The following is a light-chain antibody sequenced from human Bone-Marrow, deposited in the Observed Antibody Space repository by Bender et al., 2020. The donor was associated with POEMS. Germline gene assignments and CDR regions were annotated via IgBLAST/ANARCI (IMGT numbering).Light chain of an antibody. Sequence: QSGLTQPASVSGSPGQSITISCTGTSSDVGAYNYVSWYQHHPGKAPKLIIYDISNRPSGVSNRFSGSKSANTASLTISGLRPEDEADYYCSSYAGTNNLLFGGGTKLTVL. J-gene: IGLJ2*01. V-gene: IGLV2-14*03. CDR2: DIS. CDR3: SSYAGTNNLL. CDR1: SSDVGAYNY.